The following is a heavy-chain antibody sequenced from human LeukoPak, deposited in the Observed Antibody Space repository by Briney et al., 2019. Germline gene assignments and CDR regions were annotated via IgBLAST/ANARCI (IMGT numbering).Heavy chain of an antibody. CDR3: ARDLGSGGGGGAEYFQH. Sequence: ASVKVSCKASGGTFSSYAISWVRQAPGQGLEWMGGIIPIFGTANYAQKFQGRVTITADKSTSTAYMELSSLRSEDTAVYYCARDLGSGGGGGAEYFQHWGQGTLVTVSS. V-gene: IGHV1-69*06. CDR2: IIPIFGTA. D-gene: IGHD6-19*01. CDR1: GGTFSSYA. J-gene: IGHJ1*01.